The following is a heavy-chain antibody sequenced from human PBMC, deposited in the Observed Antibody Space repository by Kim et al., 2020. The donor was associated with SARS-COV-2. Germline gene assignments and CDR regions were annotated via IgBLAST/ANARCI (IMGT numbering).Heavy chain of an antibody. D-gene: IGHD3-10*01. CDR2: IYYSGST. V-gene: IGHV4-59*08. Sequence: SETLSLTCTVSGGSISSYYWSWIRQPPGKGLEWIGYIYYSGSTNYNPSLKSRVTISVDTSKNQFSLKLSSVTAADTAVYYCARHRGWFGELVMDVWGQGTTVTVSS. J-gene: IGHJ6*02. CDR1: GGSISSYY. CDR3: ARHRGWFGELVMDV.